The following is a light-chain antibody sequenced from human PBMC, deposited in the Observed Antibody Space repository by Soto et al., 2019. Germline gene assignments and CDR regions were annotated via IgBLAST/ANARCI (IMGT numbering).Light chain of an antibody. Sequence: QPVLTQPPSVSGAPGQRVTISCTESSSNIGAGYDVHWYQQLPGTAPKLLIYGNSNRSSGVPDRFSGSKSGTSASLAITGLQAEDEADYYCQSYDSSLSGWVFGGGTKVTVL. V-gene: IGLV1-40*01. CDR1: SSNIGAGYD. J-gene: IGLJ3*02. CDR3: QSYDSSLSGWV. CDR2: GNS.